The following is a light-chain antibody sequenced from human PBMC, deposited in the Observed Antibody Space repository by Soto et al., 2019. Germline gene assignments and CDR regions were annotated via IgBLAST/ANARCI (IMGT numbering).Light chain of an antibody. CDR3: SSYAGSNTFL. CDR2: EVN. Sequence: QPVLTQPPSVSGAPGQRVAISCTGSSSNIGAGFDVQWYQQLPGTAPKLIIYEVNKRPSGVPDRFSGSKSGNTASLTVSGLQAEDEADYYCSSYAGSNTFLFGGGTKLTVL. J-gene: IGLJ3*02. V-gene: IGLV1-40*01. CDR1: SSNIGAGFD.